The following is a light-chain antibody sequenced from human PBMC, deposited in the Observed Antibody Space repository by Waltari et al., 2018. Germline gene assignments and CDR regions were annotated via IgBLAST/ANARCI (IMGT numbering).Light chain of an antibody. CDR2: SNN. CDR1: SPNIGSYP. V-gene: IGLV1-44*01. Sequence: QSVLTLPPSASGPPGQTVTISCSGRSPNIGSYPVNWYPQVSGAAPKLLIPSNNQRPSGVPDRFSGSRSGTSASLVISGLQSEDEAEYYCASWDSGLNGYIFATGTKVTV. CDR3: ASWDSGLNGYI. J-gene: IGLJ1*01.